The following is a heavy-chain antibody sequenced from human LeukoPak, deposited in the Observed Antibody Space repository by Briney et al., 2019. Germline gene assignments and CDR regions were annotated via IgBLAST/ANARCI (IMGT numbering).Heavy chain of an antibody. V-gene: IGHV4-34*01. CDR1: GGSFCGYY. D-gene: IGHD3-10*01. CDR2: INHRGST. CDR3: AKSLYGSGSYYNWFDP. Sequence: ASETLSLTCVVYGGSFCGYYWSWIRQSPGKGLEWIGEINHRGSTNFKPSLKRRVTISLDTSKNQFSLKLSSVTAADTAVYYCAKSLYGSGSYYNWFDPCGQGTLVTVSS. J-gene: IGHJ5*02.